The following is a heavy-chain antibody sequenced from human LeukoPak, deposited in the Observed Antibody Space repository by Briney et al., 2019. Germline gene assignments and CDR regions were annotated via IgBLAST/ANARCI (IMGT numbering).Heavy chain of an antibody. D-gene: IGHD4-23*01. CDR3: ARGWLAETTVVTPYNY. Sequence: ASVKVSCKASGGTFRSNAISWVRQAPGQGLEWMGGITPIFGTANYAQKFQGRVTITAVESMSTAYMELSSLRSEDTAVYYCARGWLAETTVVTPYNYWGLGTLVTVSS. CDR1: GGTFRSNA. V-gene: IGHV1-69*13. J-gene: IGHJ4*02. CDR2: ITPIFGTA.